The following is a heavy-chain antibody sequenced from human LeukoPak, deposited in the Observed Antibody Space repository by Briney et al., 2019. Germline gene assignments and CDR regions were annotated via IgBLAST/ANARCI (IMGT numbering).Heavy chain of an antibody. CDR2: INPNSGGT. CDR1: GYSFTNYA. CDR3: ARDRGFGELLYSELDY. Sequence: ASVKVSCKAFGYSFTNYAINWVRQATGQGLEWMGWINPNSGGTNYAQKFQGRVTMTRDTSISTAYMELSRLRSDDTAVYYCARDRGFGELLYSELDYWGQGTLVTVSS. J-gene: IGHJ4*02. D-gene: IGHD3-10*01. V-gene: IGHV1-2*02.